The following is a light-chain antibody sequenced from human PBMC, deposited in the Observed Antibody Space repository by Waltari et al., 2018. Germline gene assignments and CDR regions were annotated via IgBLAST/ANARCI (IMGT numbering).Light chain of an antibody. Sequence: EIVLTQSPCTLSFHPGEMAPLPCRASQSVSSSYLAWYQQKPGQAPRLLIYGASSRATGIPDRFSGSGSGTDFTLTISRLEPEDFAVYYCQQYGSSPWTFGQGTKVEIK. V-gene: IGKV3-20*01. CDR1: QSVSSSY. CDR3: QQYGSSPWT. CDR2: GAS. J-gene: IGKJ1*01.